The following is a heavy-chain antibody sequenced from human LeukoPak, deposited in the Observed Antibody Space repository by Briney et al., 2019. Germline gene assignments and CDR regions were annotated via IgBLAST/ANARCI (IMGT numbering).Heavy chain of an antibody. J-gene: IGHJ6*02. Sequence: PGGSLRLSCAASGFTFSSYAMSWVRQAPGKGLEWVSSISSSSSYIYYADSVKGRFTISRDNAKNSLYLQMNSLRAEDTAVYYCARGPIALYYDSWDYYYGMDAWGQGTTVTVSS. CDR2: ISSSSSYI. CDR1: GFTFSSYA. D-gene: IGHD3-10*01. CDR3: ARGPIALYYDSWDYYYGMDA. V-gene: IGHV3-21*01.